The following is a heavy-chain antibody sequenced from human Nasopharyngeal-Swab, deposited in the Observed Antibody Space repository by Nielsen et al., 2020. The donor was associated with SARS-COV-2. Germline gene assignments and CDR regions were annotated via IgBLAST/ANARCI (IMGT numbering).Heavy chain of an antibody. J-gene: IGHJ6*03. D-gene: IGHD2-15*01. CDR3: ARDPGSTLLYYYYYMDV. CDR2: ISPISTYI. CDR1: GFTFGDYS. Sequence: GESLKISCVASGFTFGDYSMTWVRQTTGKGLDCVSSISPISTYIYYTDSVKGRFTISRDNFKNSLYLEMHSLRAEDTAVYYCARDPGSTLLYYYYYMDVWGKGTTVTVSS. V-gene: IGHV3-21*01.